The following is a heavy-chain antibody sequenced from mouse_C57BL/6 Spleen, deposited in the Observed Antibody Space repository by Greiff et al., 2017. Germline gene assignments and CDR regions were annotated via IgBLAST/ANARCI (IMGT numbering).Heavy chain of an antibody. D-gene: IGHD1-1*01. V-gene: IGHV1-26*01. CDR1: GYTFTDYY. CDR2: INPNNGGT. J-gene: IGHJ2*01. CDR3: AFYYYGSSWFDY. Sequence: VQLQQSGPELVKPGASVKISCKASGYTFTDYYMNWVKQSHGKSLEWIGDINPNNGGTSYNQKFKGKATLTVDKSSSTAYMELRSLTSEDSAVYYCAFYYYGSSWFDYWGQGTTRTVSS.